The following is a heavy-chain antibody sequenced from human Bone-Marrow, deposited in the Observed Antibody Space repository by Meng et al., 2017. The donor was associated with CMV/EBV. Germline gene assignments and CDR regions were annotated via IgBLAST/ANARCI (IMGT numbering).Heavy chain of an antibody. CDR3: TTGPHRSGSGVFDI. D-gene: IGHD3-10*01. J-gene: IGHJ3*02. CDR1: GFIFSNAW. CDR2: IKSKTDGGTT. Sequence: GESLKISCAASGFIFSNAWMSWVRQSPGKGLEWVGRIKSKTDGGTTDYAAPVKGRFTISRDDSKNTLYLQMNSLKSEDTAVYYCTTGPHRSGSGVFDIWGQGTMVTFSS. V-gene: IGHV3-15*01.